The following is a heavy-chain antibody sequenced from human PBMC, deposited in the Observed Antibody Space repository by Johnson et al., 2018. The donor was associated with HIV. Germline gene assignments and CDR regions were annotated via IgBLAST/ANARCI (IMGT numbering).Heavy chain of an antibody. CDR3: AREAGAFDI. CDR2: IYATNNT. CDR1: GFTFSDAW. V-gene: IGHV3-66*01. Sequence: MLLVESGGGLVKPGGSLRLSCAASGFTFSDAWMTWVRQAPGKGLEWVSVIYATNNTYYVDSVKGRFILSRDNSKNTLYLQMNTLRAEDTAVYYCAREAGAFDIWGQGTMVTVSS. J-gene: IGHJ3*02.